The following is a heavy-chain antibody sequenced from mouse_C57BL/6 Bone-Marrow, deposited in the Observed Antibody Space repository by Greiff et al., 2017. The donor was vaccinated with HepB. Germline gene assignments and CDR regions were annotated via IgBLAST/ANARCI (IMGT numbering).Heavy chain of an antibody. J-gene: IGHJ4*01. CDR1: GFTFSDYY. D-gene: IGHD1-1*01. CDR3: ARPFITTVVAATSMDY. CDR2: ISNGGGST. Sequence: DVMLVESGGGLAQPGGSLKLSCAASGFTFSDYYMYWVRQTPEKRLEWVAYISNGGGSTYYPDTVKGRFPISRDTAENTLYMQMSRLNSEATALYYCARPFITTVVAATSMDYWGQGTSVTV. V-gene: IGHV5-12*01.